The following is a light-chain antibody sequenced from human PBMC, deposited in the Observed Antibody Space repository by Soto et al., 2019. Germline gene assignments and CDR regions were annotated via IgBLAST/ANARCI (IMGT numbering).Light chain of an antibody. CDR3: QSYDTSTVV. J-gene: IGLJ2*01. Sequence: NFMLTQPHSVSESPGKTVTISCTRSSGTIASNFVHWYQQRPGSAPTTVIYEDSQRPSGVPDRFSGSIDSSSNSASLIISGLKTEDEADYYCQSYDTSTVVFGGGTKLTVL. V-gene: IGLV6-57*04. CDR2: EDS. CDR1: SGTIASNF.